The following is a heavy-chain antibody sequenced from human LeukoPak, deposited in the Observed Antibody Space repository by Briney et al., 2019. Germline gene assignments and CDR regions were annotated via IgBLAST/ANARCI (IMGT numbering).Heavy chain of an antibody. CDR2: IYASGST. CDR1: GVFISTYY. Sequence: SETLSLTCTVSGVFISTYYWTWIRQPPGKGLEWFGYIYASGSTNYNSSLKSRVTISIDTSKNQFSLKLSSVTAADTAVYYCARVGYDFWSGYYNWFDPWGQGTLVTVSS. J-gene: IGHJ5*02. V-gene: IGHV4-4*09. D-gene: IGHD3-3*01. CDR3: ARVGYDFWSGYYNWFDP.